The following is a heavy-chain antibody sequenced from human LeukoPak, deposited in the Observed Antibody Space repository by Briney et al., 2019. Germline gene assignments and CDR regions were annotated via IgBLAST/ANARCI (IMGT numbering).Heavy chain of an antibody. Sequence: GGSLRLSCAASGFTFCSYGVHGVRQAPGKGLEGVAVIWYGGSNKYYGDSVKGRFTISRDNSKNTLYLQMNSLRAEDTAVYFCARGPTGKNYYMDVWGKGTTVTVSS. J-gene: IGHJ6*03. CDR1: GFTFCSYG. CDR2: IWYGGSNK. V-gene: IGHV3-33*08. D-gene: IGHD4-11*01. CDR3: ARGPTGKNYYMDV.